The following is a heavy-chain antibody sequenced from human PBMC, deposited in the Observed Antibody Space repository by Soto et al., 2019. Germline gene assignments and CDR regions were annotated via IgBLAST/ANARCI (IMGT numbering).Heavy chain of an antibody. D-gene: IGHD6-19*01. CDR1: GFTFSSYA. CDR2: ISGSGGST. CDR3: AGSSDWYAWFDP. Sequence: GGSLRLSCAASGFTFSSYAVSWVRQAPGKGLEWVSAISGSGGSTYYADSVKGRFTISRDNSKSTLYLRMNSLRAEDTAVYYCAGSSDWYAWFDPWGQGTLVTVSS. J-gene: IGHJ5*02. V-gene: IGHV3-23*01.